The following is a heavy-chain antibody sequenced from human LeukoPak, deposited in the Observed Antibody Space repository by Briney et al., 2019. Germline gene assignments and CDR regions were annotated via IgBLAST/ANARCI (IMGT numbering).Heavy chain of an antibody. D-gene: IGHD1-26*01. Sequence: GGSLRLSCAASGFTFSSYAMSWVRQAPGKGLEWVSAISGSGGSTYYADSVRGRFTISRDNSKNTLYLQMNSLRAEDTAVYYCAKAPQRGSYYVIDYWGQGTLVTVSS. CDR1: GFTFSSYA. J-gene: IGHJ4*02. CDR3: AKAPQRGSYYVIDY. CDR2: ISGSGGST. V-gene: IGHV3-23*01.